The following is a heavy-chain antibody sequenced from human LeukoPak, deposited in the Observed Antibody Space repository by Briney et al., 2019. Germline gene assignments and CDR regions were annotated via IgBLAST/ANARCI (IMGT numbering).Heavy chain of an antibody. J-gene: IGHJ6*03. V-gene: IGHV4-61*02. D-gene: IGHD7-27*01. Sequence: SETLSLTCTVSGGSISSGSYYWSWVRQPAGKGLEWIGRIYTSGSTNYNPSLKSRVTISVDTSKNQFSLKLSSVTAADTAVYYCAREPLGIGYYYYYMDVWGKGTTVTVSS. CDR1: GGSISSGSYY. CDR2: IYTSGST. CDR3: AREPLGIGYYYYYMDV.